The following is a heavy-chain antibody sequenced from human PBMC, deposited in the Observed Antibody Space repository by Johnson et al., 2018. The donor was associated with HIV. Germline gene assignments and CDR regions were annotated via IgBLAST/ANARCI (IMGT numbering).Heavy chain of an antibody. CDR1: GFTFEDYG. V-gene: IGHV3-20*04. Sequence: VQLVESGGGLVRPGGSLRLSCAVSGFTFEDYGISWVRQAPGKGLEWVSGINWNGGSTGYAYSVKGRFTISRDNAKNSLYLQMKSLRAEDTALYYCARAFLSHYYDSSGPVDIWGQGTMVTVSS. CDR3: ARAFLSHYYDSSGPVDI. D-gene: IGHD3-22*01. CDR2: INWNGGST. J-gene: IGHJ3*02.